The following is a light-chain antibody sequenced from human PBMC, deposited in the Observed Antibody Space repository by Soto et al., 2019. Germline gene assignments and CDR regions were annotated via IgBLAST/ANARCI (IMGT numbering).Light chain of an antibody. Sequence: DIQMTQSPSTLSASVGDRVTISCRASQSISSWLAWYQQKPGKAPKVLIYKASSLESGVPSRFSGSGSGTEFTLTISSLQPDDFATYYCQHYNSNPLTFGRGTKVEVK. CDR3: QHYNSNPLT. V-gene: IGKV1-5*03. J-gene: IGKJ1*01. CDR1: QSISSW. CDR2: KAS.